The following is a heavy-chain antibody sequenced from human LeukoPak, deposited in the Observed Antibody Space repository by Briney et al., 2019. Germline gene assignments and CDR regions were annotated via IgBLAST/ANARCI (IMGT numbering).Heavy chain of an antibody. V-gene: IGHV4-59*01. D-gene: IGHD2-15*01. J-gene: IGHJ6*03. Sequence: PSETLSLTCTVSGGSISSYYWSWIRQPPGKGLEWIGYIYYSGSTNYNPSLKSRVTISVDTSKNQFSLKLSSVTAADTAVYYCARGGGGGGGYYYYMDVWGKGTTVTVSS. CDR2: IYYSGST. CDR1: GGSISSYY. CDR3: ARGGGGGGGYYYYMDV.